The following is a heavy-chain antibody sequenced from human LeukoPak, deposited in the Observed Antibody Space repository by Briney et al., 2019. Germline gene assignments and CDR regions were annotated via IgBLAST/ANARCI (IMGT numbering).Heavy chain of an antibody. Sequence: GGSLRLSCAASGFTFSSYAMSWVRQAPGKGLEWVSAIRGSGGSTYYADSVKGRFTISRDNSKNTLYLQMSSLRAEDTAVYYCAKEVVAAAASYYMGVWGKGTTVTVSS. J-gene: IGHJ6*03. CDR1: GFTFSSYA. CDR2: IRGSGGST. CDR3: AKEVVAAAASYYMGV. V-gene: IGHV3-23*01. D-gene: IGHD6-13*01.